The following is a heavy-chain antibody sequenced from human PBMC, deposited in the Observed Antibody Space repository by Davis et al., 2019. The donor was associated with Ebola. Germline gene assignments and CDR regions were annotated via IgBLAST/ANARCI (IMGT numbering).Heavy chain of an antibody. CDR1: DYTFTTHG. D-gene: IGHD6-19*01. CDR2: ISAYNGNT. CDR3: ARGSEWLESYYFDY. Sequence: ASVKVSCKASDYTFTTHGISWVRQAPGQGLEWMGWISAYNGNTNYAQKLQGRVTMTTDTSTSTAYMELRSLRSDDTAVYYCARGSEWLESYYFDYWGQGTLVTVSS. J-gene: IGHJ4*02. V-gene: IGHV1-18*01.